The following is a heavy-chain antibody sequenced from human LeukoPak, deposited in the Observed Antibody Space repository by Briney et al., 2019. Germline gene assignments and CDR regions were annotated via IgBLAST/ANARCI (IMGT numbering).Heavy chain of an antibody. J-gene: IGHJ4*02. CDR1: GFAFSNYY. D-gene: IGHD3-16*02. V-gene: IGHV3-7*04. CDR3: ATGGNSRYFFHF. Sequence: GGSLRLSCAASGFAFSNYYTTWVRQAPGKGLQWVAPMNQDGSEKNYVNSVTGRFTISRDNAEKSLYLQMNSLRAEDTAVYYCATGGNSRYFFHFWGQGTLVTVSS. CDR2: MNQDGSEK.